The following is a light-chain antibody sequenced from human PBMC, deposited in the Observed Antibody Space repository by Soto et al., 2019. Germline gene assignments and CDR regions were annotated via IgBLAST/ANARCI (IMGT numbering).Light chain of an antibody. CDR2: DTS. Sequence: QAVVTQEPSLTVSPGGTVTLTCGSSTGEVTTAHYPYWLQQKLGQAPRTLIYDTSNKNSWTPARFSGSLLGGKAALTLSGAQPEDEAEYYCLLSYSGGRQVFGGGTKLT. V-gene: IGLV7-46*01. CDR3: LLSYSGGRQV. CDR1: TGEVTTAHY. J-gene: IGLJ2*01.